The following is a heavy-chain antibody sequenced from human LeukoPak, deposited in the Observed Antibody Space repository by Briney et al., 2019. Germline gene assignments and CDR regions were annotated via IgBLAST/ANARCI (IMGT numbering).Heavy chain of an antibody. J-gene: IGHJ2*01. CDR3: ARDWVNYWYFDL. Sequence: SETLSLTCAVYGVSLSGYYWSWIRQPPGKGLEWIGEINHSGSTNYNPSLKSRVTISVDTSKNQISLKLSSVTAADSAVYHCARDWVNYWYFDLWGRGTLVTVSS. V-gene: IGHV4-34*01. CDR2: INHSGST. D-gene: IGHD3-16*01. CDR1: GVSLSGYY.